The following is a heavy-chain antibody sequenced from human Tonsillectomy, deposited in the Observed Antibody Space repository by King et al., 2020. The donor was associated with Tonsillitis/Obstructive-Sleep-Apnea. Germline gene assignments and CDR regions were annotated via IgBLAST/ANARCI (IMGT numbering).Heavy chain of an antibody. CDR1: GFTFSSYA. D-gene: IGHD1-26*01. CDR2: ISYDGSNK. Sequence: VQLVESGGGVVQPGRSLRLSCAASGFTFSSYAMHWVRQAPGKGLEWVAVISYDGSNKYYADSVKGRFTISRDNSKNTLYLQMNSLRAEDTAVYYCARTMGATTAFDYWGQGTLVTVSS. V-gene: IGHV3-30*04. J-gene: IGHJ4*02. CDR3: ARTMGATTAFDY.